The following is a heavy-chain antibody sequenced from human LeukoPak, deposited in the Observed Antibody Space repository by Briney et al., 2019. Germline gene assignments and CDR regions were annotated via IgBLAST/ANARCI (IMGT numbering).Heavy chain of an antibody. V-gene: IGHV3-43D*03. Sequence: LPGGSLRLSCAASGFTFDAYAMHWVRQAPGKGLEWVSLITWDGGSSHYADSVKGRFTISRDNSKNSLYLQMNSLRAEDSALYYCANSAFYDSSPRCDYWGQGTLVTVSS. CDR2: ITWDGGSS. CDR1: GFTFDAYA. D-gene: IGHD3-22*01. CDR3: ANSAFYDSSPRCDY. J-gene: IGHJ4*02.